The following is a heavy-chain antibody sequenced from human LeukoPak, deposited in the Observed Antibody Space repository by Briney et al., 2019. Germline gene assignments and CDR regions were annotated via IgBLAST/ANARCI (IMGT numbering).Heavy chain of an antibody. V-gene: IGHV3-23*01. CDR1: GFTFSSYA. D-gene: IGHD2-2*01. Sequence: GGSLRLSCAASGFTFSSYAMSRVRQAPAKELKWVSAISGSGGSTYYADSVKGRFTISRDNSKNTLYLQMYSLRAEDTAVYYCAKLYRYCSSTSCPNAFDIWGQGTMVTVSS. J-gene: IGHJ3*02. CDR2: ISGSGGST. CDR3: AKLYRYCSSTSCPNAFDI.